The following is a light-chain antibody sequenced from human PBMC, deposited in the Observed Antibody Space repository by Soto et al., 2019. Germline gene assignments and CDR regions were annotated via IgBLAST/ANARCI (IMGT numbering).Light chain of an antibody. J-gene: IGKJ2*01. CDR1: QSISSY. V-gene: IGKV1-39*01. Sequence: DIPMTQSPSSLSASVGDRVTITCRASQSISSYLNWYQQKPGKAPKLLIYAASSLQSGVPSRFSGSGSGTDFTLTISSLQPEDFATYYCQQSYSEDTFGQGTKLEIK. CDR2: AAS. CDR3: QQSYSEDT.